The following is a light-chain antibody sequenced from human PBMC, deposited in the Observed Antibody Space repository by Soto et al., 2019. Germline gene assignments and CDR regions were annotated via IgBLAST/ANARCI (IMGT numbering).Light chain of an antibody. CDR1: NFDVGGYNY. Sequence: ALTQPASVSGSPGQSIAISCTGTNFDVGGYNYVSWYQQHPGKAPKLIIYEVTNRPSGVSLRFSGSKSDNTASLTISGLRAEDEADYYCSSFTASSTLVFGGGTKVTVL. CDR2: EVT. CDR3: SSFTASSTLV. V-gene: IGLV2-14*01. J-gene: IGLJ3*02.